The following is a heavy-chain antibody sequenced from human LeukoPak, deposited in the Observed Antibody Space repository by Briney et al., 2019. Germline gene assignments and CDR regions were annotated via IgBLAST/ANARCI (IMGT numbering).Heavy chain of an antibody. CDR2: VYTSGST. CDR1: GGSISGYY. Sequence: SETLSLTCSVSGGSISGYYWSWIRQPAGKGLEWLGRVYTSGSTNYNPSLKSRVTISMDTSKNQFSLKLSSVTAADTAVYYCARDGRQRVTMDTDALDIWGQGTMVTVSS. V-gene: IGHV4-4*07. J-gene: IGHJ3*02. CDR3: ARDGRQRVTMDTDALDI. D-gene: IGHD3-10*01.